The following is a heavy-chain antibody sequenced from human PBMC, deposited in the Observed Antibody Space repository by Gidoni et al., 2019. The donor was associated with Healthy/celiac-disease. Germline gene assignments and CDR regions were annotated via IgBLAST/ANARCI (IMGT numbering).Heavy chain of an antibody. D-gene: IGHD2-21*02. J-gene: IGHJ4*02. V-gene: IGHV1-2*04. CDR1: GYTFTGYY. Sequence: QVQLVQSGAEVKKPGASVKVSCKASGYTFTGYYMHWVRQAPGQGLEWMGWINPNSGGTNYAQKFQGWVTMTRDTSISTAYMELSRLRSDDTAVYYCARAPYCGGDCYEFDYWGQGTLVTVSS. CDR2: INPNSGGT. CDR3: ARAPYCGGDCYEFDY.